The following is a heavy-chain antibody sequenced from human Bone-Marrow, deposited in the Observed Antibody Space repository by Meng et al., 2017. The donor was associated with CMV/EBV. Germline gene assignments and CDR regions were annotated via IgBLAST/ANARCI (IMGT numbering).Heavy chain of an antibody. Sequence: ASVKVSCKASGYTFTSYYMHWVRQAPGQGLEWMGIINPSGGSTSYAQKFQGRVTMTRDTSTSTVYMELSSLRSEDTAVYYCARDHLPVYYDTSAQHTGFDYWGQRTLVTVSS. D-gene: IGHD3-22*01. J-gene: IGHJ4*02. CDR1: GYTFTSYY. CDR3: ARDHLPVYYDTSAQHTGFDY. V-gene: IGHV1-46*01. CDR2: INPSGGST.